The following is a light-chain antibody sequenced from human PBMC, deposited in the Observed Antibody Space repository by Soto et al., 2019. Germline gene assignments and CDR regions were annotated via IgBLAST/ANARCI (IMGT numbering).Light chain of an antibody. CDR1: QRVDSTF. CDR3: QHYGDSSYS. J-gene: IGKJ2*03. CDR2: GAS. Sequence: VLTQSPGTLSLSPGERATLSCRASQRVDSTFLAWYQHKAGQAPRLLIYGASSRATGVPDRFNGGGSGTDFTPTISGLAPEDFAVYYCQHYGDSSYSFGQG. V-gene: IGKV3-20*01.